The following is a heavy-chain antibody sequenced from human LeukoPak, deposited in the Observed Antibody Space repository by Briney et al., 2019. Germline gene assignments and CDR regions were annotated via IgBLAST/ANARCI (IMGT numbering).Heavy chain of an antibody. CDR3: ASQGYDFWSGYYRPPYY. CDR1: GFTFTSSA. CDR2: IVVGSGNT. J-gene: IGHJ4*02. D-gene: IGHD3-3*01. Sequence: SVKVSCKASGFTFTSSAVQWVRQARGQRLEWIGWIVVGSGNTNCAQKFQERVTITRDMSTSTAYMELSSLRSEDTAVYYCASQGYDFWSGYYRPPYYWGQGTLVTVSS. V-gene: IGHV1-58*01.